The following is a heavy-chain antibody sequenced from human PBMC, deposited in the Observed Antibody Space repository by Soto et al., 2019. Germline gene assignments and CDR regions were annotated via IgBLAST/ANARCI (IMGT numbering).Heavy chain of an antibody. J-gene: IGHJ6*02. CDR1: GDSVSSNSAA. CDR3: ARVENYQLPPYYYYGMDV. D-gene: IGHD2-2*01. Sequence: PSQTLSLTCAISGDSVSSNSAAWNWIRQSPSRGLEWLGRTYYRSKWYNDYAVSVKSRITINPDTSKNQSSLQLNSVTPEETAVYYCARVENYQLPPYYYYGMDVWGQGTTVTVSS. V-gene: IGHV6-1*01. CDR2: TYYRSKWYN.